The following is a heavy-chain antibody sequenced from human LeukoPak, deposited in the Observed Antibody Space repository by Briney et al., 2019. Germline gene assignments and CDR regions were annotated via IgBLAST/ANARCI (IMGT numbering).Heavy chain of an antibody. CDR3: ASRDYYGSGSY. J-gene: IGHJ4*02. CDR2: ISTTSSYK. V-gene: IGHV3-21*01. CDR1: GFTFSSYI. Sequence: GGSLRLSCAASGFTFSSYIMSWVRQAPGKGLEWVSSISTTSSYKYYADSVKGRFTISRDNAKNSLYLQMNSLRVEDTAVYYCASRDYYGSGSYWGQGTLVTVSS. D-gene: IGHD3-10*01.